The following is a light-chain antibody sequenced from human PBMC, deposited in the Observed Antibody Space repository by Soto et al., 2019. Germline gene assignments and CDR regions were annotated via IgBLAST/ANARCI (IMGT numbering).Light chain of an antibody. V-gene: IGLV1-47*01. Sequence: QSVLTQPPSTSGTPGQRVIISCSGSTSNVGRNYVYWYQQVPGTAPKLLISRNDERPSGVPDRFSGSKSGTSGSLAISGLRSEDEAAYYCAAWDDSLSGPVFGGGTKVTVL. CDR3: AAWDDSLSGPV. CDR1: TSNVGRNY. CDR2: RND. J-gene: IGLJ2*01.